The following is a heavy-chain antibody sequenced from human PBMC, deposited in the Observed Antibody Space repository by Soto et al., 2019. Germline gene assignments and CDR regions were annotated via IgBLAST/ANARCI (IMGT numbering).Heavy chain of an antibody. CDR2: IYYSGST. D-gene: IGHD6-19*01. CDR1: GGSISSYY. V-gene: IGHV4-59*01. CDR3: ARDNSSGWGTSFDY. Sequence: SETLSLTCTVSGGSISSYYWSWIRQPPGKGLEWIGYIYYSGSTNYNPSLKSRVTISVDTSKNQFSLKLSSVTAADTAVYYCARDNSSGWGTSFDYWGQGTLVTVSS. J-gene: IGHJ4*02.